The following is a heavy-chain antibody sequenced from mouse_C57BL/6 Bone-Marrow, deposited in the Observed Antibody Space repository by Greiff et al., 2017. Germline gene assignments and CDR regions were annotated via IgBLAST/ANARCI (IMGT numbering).Heavy chain of an antibody. CDR1: GYTFTSYW. D-gene: IGHD3-2*02. CDR2: IYPGNSDT. V-gene: IGHV1-5*01. Sequence: EVQLQQSGTVLARPGASVKMSCKTSGYTFTSYWMHWVKQRPGQGLEWIGAIYPGNSDTSYNQKFKGKAKLTAVTSASTAYMELSSLTNEDSAVYYCTRRWWLRLSYFDYWGQGTTLTVSS. CDR3: TRRWWLRLSYFDY. J-gene: IGHJ2*01.